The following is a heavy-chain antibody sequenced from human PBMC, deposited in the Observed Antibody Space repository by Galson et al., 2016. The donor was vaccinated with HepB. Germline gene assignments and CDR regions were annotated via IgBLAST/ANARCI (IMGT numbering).Heavy chain of an antibody. CDR3: ARGSPSFYYGMDI. V-gene: IGHV1-18*01. CDR2: IGGSNGNT. CDR1: GYTFSSYG. J-gene: IGHJ6*02. Sequence: SVKVSCKAFGYTFSSYGISWVRQAPGQGLEWMGWIGGSNGNTQYAQGLPGRVTMTTDTSTSTAYMELRSLRSDDTAVFYCARGSPSFYYGMDIWGQGTTVTVSS.